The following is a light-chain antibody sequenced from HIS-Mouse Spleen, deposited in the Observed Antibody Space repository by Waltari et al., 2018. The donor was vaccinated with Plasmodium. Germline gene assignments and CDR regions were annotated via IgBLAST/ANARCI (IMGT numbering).Light chain of an antibody. V-gene: IGKV1-5*03. CDR3: QQYNSYWT. J-gene: IGKJ1*01. CDR1: QSISSW. CDR2: KAS. Sequence: DIQMTQSPSTLSASVGDRVTITCRASQSISSWLAWYQQKPGKAPKLLIYKASSLESGVPSRFSGRGSRTEFTLTSSSLQPDEFATYYCQQYNSYWTFGQGTKVEIK.